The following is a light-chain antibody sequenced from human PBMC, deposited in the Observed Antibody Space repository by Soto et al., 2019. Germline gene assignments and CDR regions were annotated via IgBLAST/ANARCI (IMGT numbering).Light chain of an antibody. V-gene: IGKV1-16*02. CDR1: QDIGNS. J-gene: IGKJ1*01. Sequence: DIQMTQSPSSLSASVGDRVSISCRASQDIGNSLAWLQKKPGKAPESLIYAASTLHGGVPSKFSVSGAGTGFSLTISSLQPEDFATYYCQEYKSYPWTVGQGTTVEVK. CDR2: AAS. CDR3: QEYKSYPWT.